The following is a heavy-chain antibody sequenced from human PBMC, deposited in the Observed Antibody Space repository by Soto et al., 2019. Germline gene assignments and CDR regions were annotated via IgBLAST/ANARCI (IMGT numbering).Heavy chain of an antibody. CDR3: ARPYYDSSGFFQDAFDI. D-gene: IGHD3-22*01. J-gene: IGHJ3*02. Sequence: HGGCLRISCASSRFRVSSYWITWVRQAPVKGLDCVANVKQDGSEKYYVDSVKGRFTISRDNAKNSLYLQMNSLRAEDTAVYYCARPYYDSSGFFQDAFDIWGQGTMVTVSS. V-gene: IGHV3-7*01. CDR2: VKQDGSEK. CDR1: RFRVSSYW.